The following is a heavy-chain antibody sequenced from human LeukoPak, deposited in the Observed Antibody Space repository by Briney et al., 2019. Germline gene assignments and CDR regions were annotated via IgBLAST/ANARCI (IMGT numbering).Heavy chain of an antibody. J-gene: IGHJ6*02. CDR3: ARNNGMDV. CDR2: VNRDGSET. Sequence: HSGGSLRLSCAASGFALSSHWMTWVRQVPGRGPEWVANVNRDGSETYYLDSVKGRLTISKDNAKNSLYLQMNSLRAEDTALYHCARNNGMDVWGQGTTVIVSS. V-gene: IGHV3-7*03. CDR1: GFALSSHW.